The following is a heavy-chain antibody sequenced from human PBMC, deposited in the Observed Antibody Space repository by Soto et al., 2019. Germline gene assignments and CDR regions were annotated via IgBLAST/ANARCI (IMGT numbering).Heavy chain of an antibody. CDR2: ISYDGSNK. V-gene: IGHV3-30-3*01. CDR3: ARDRADIVVVPATYYYYGMDV. D-gene: IGHD2-2*01. CDR1: GFTFSSYA. J-gene: IGHJ6*02. Sequence: QVQLVESGGGVVQPGRSLRLSCAASGFTFSSYAMHWVRQAPGKGLEWVAVISYDGSNKYYADSVKGRFTISRDNSKNTLYLQMNSLRAEDTAVYYCARDRADIVVVPATYYYYGMDVWGQGTTVTVSS.